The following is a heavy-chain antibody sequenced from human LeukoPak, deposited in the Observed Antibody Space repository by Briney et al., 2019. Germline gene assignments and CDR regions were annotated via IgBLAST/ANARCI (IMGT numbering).Heavy chain of an antibody. D-gene: IGHD5-12*01. CDR2: ISAYNGNT. CDR3: ARDFPYSGYDRDAFDI. J-gene: IGHJ3*02. CDR1: GYTFTSYG. Sequence: ASVKVSCKASGYTFTSYGISWVRQAPGQGLEWMGWISAYNGNTNYAQKLQGRVTMTTGTSTSTAYMELRSLRSDDTAVYYCARDFPYSGYDRDAFDIWGQGTMVTVSS. V-gene: IGHV1-18*01.